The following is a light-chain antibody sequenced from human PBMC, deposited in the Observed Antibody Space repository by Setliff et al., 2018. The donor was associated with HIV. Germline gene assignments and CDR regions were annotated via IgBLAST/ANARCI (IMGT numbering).Light chain of an antibody. CDR2: DIN. Sequence: QSVLTQPASVSGSPGQSITISCTGTSSDVGGYNYVSWYQHHPGKAPKLMIYDINKRSSGVSNRFSGSKSGDTASLTISGLQAEDEADYFCSSYTSSSTFLVFGGGTKVTVL. CDR1: SSDVGGYNY. V-gene: IGLV2-14*03. J-gene: IGLJ3*02. CDR3: SSYTSSSTFLV.